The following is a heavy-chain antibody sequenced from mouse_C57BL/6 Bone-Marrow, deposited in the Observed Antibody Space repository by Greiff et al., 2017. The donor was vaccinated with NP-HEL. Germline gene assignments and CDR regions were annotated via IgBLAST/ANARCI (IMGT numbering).Heavy chain of an antibody. CDR3: TRDHHYYGSEHYYFDY. Sequence: EVKVVESGEGLVKPGGSLKLSCAASGFTFSSYAMSWVRQTPEKRLEWVAYISSGGDYIYYADTVKGRFTISRDNARNTLYLQMSSLKSEDTAMYYCTRDHHYYGSEHYYFDYWGQGTTLTVSS. J-gene: IGHJ2*01. CDR2: ISSGGDYI. D-gene: IGHD1-1*01. V-gene: IGHV5-9-1*02. CDR1: GFTFSSYA.